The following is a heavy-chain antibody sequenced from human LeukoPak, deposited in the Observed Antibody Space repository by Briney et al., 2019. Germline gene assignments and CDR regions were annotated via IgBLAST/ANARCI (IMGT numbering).Heavy chain of an antibody. Sequence: GASVKVSCKASGYTFTSYYMHWVRQAPGQGLEWMGIINPSGGSTSYAQKFQGRVTMTRDMSTSTVYMELSSLRSVDTAVYYCARDINLYNWNYDAAWYFDYWGQGTLVTVSS. D-gene: IGHD1-7*01. V-gene: IGHV1-46*01. CDR3: ARDINLYNWNYDAAWYFDY. CDR1: GYTFTSYY. J-gene: IGHJ4*02. CDR2: INPSGGST.